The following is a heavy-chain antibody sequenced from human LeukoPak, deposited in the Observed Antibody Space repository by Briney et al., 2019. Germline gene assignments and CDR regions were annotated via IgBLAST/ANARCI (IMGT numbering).Heavy chain of an antibody. J-gene: IGHJ3*02. CDR1: GGSISSGGYY. V-gene: IGHV4-31*03. CDR3: ARGIVVVAATGYDAFDI. CDR2: IYYSGST. D-gene: IGHD2-15*01. Sequence: SQTLSLTCTVSGGSISSGGYYWSWIRQHPGKSLEWIGYIYYSGSTYYNPSLKSRVTISVDTSKNQFSLKLSSVTAADTAVYYCARGIVVVAATGYDAFDIWGQGTMVTVSS.